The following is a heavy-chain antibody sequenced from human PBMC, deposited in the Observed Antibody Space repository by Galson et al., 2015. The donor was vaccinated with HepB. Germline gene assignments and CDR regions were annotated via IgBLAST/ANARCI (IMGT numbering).Heavy chain of an antibody. V-gene: IGHV3-23*01. Sequence: SLRLSCAASGFSFTRYAMTWVRQAPGKGLEWVSSITSSGGNSSYTESVKGRFTVSRDNSKNTLFLPLNSLRAEDTAMYYCAKDGIMVANNPYHFHYWGQGTLVTVSS. CDR3: AKDGIMVANNPYHFHY. CDR2: ITSSGGNS. D-gene: IGHD1-14*01. J-gene: IGHJ4*02. CDR1: GFSFTRYA.